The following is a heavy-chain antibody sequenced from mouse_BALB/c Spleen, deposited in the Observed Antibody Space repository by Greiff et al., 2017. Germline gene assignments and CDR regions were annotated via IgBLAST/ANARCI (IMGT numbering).Heavy chain of an antibody. CDR3: ASPYGKQAWFAY. D-gene: IGHD2-1*01. CDR1: GFSLTSYG. V-gene: IGHV2-9*02. Sequence: VKLMESGPGLVAPSQSLSITCTVSGFSLTSYGVHWVRQPPGKGLEWLGVIWAGGSTNYNSALMSRLSISKDNSKSQVFLKMNSLQTDDTAMYYCASPYGKQAWFAYWGQGTLVTVSA. CDR2: IWAGGST. J-gene: IGHJ3*01.